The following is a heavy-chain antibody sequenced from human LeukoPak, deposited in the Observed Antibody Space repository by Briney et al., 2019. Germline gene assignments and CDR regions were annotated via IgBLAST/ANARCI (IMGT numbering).Heavy chain of an antibody. J-gene: IGHJ4*02. CDR1: GFTFSTYG. V-gene: IGHV3-23*01. CDR3: AKWGGYDFLTGY. D-gene: IGHD3-9*01. CDR2: ISGRSNNT. Sequence: PGGSLRLSCAASGFTFSTYGMSWVRQAPGKGLEWVSAISGRSNNTYYADSVKGRFTISRDSSKNTLYLQMNSLRADDTAVYYCAKWGGYDFLTGYWGQGTLVTVSS.